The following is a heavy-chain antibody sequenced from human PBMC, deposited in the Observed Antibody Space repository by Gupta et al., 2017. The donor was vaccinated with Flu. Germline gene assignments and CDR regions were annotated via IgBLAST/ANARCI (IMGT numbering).Heavy chain of an antibody. CDR2: VSPSGLT. V-gene: IGHV4-38-2*02. CDR1: GLPISSGYY. CDR3: ARDFLLRSQKLIFDL. D-gene: IGHD1-26*01. J-gene: IGHJ4*02. Sequence: QVQLQESGPGLLKPSETLSLTCSVSGLPISSGYYWGWIRQTPGMGLEWIGSVSPSGLTYSSPSLKGRVTISLDTSKNQFSLTLSHVTATDTALYFCARDFLLRSQKLIFDLWGQGRLVTVS.